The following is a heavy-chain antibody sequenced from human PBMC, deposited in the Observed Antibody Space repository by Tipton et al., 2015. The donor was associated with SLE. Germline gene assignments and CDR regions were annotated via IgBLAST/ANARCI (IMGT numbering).Heavy chain of an antibody. Sequence: TLSLTCNVSGGSISSGGYYWSWIRQHPGKGLEWIGYTYYSGSPYYNPSLKSRVTISLDMSKNQFSLRLSSETAADTAVYYCPIYYHDSTGLHWFDPWGQGTLVTVSS. D-gene: IGHD3-22*01. CDR3: PIYYHDSTGLHWFDP. V-gene: IGHV4-31*03. CDR2: TYYSGSP. CDR1: GGSISSGGYY. J-gene: IGHJ5*02.